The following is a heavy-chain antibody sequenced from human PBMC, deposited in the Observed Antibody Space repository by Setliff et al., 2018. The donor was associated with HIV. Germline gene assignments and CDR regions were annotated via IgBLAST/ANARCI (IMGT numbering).Heavy chain of an antibody. J-gene: IGHJ4*02. CDR2: IYYSGST. CDR1: GGSISSGDYY. CDR3: ARDGDDSSGYYLGY. D-gene: IGHD3-22*01. V-gene: IGHV4-30-4*08. Sequence: SETLSLTCTVSGGSISSGDYYWSWIRQPPGKGLEWIGNIYYSGSTYYNPSLKSRVTISVDTSKNQFSLKLSSVTAADTAVYYCARDGDDSSGYYLGYWGQGTLVTVSS.